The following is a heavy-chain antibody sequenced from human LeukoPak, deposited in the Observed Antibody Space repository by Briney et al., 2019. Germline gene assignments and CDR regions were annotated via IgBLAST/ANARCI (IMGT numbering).Heavy chain of an antibody. J-gene: IGHJ6*03. CDR3: ARDIAAAGTPYYYYYMDV. D-gene: IGHD6-13*01. Sequence: GGSLRLSCAASGFTFSDYEMNWVRQAPGKGLEWVSYISSSGSTIYYADSVKGRFTISRDNAKNSLYLQMNSLRAEDTAVYYCARDIAAAGTPYYYYYMDVWGKGTTVTISS. CDR1: GFTFSDYE. CDR2: ISSSGSTI. V-gene: IGHV3-48*03.